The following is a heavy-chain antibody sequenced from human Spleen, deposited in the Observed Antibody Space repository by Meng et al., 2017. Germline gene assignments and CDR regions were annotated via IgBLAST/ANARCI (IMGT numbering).Heavy chain of an antibody. J-gene: IGHJ5*02. Sequence: ASVKVSCKPSGYNFPDYWLHWVRRAPGQRLEWMGRIDPKSGDTHYAQRFQGRVTMTGDTSISTAYMELSRLRSDDTAVYYCARGPVITSWGEYWFDPWGQGTLVTVSS. CDR2: IDPKSGDT. D-gene: IGHD3-16*01. CDR1: GYNFPDYW. V-gene: IGHV1-2*06. CDR3: ARGPVITSWGEYWFDP.